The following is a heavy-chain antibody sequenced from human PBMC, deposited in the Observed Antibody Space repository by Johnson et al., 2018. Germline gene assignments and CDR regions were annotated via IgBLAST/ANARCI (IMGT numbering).Heavy chain of an antibody. CDR1: GFTFSTYE. D-gene: IGHD2-21*01. V-gene: IGHV3-13*01. CDR3: ARRLPYYGMDV. J-gene: IGHJ6*02. CDR2: ITTAGDT. Sequence: VQLVESGGGLVQXGGSLRLSCAASGFTFSTYEMYWVRQAARKGLEWVSLITTAGDTYYADSVKGRFTISRENAKNSFYLQMNSLRAGDTAVYYCARRLPYYGMDVWGQGTTVTVSS.